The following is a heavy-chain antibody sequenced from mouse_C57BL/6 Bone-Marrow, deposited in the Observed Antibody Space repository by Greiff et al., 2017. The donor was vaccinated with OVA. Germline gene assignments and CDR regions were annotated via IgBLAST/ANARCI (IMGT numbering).Heavy chain of an antibody. D-gene: IGHD1-1*01. CDR2: IDPSDSYT. J-gene: IGHJ3*01. CDR3: TTGFAY. CDR1: GYTFTSYW. V-gene: IGHV1-50*01. Sequence: QVQLKQPGAELVKPGASVKLSCKASGYTFTSYWMQWVKQRPGQGLEWIGEIDPSDSYTNYNQKFKGKATMTADTSSNTAYLQLSSLTSEDTAVYYCTTGFAYWGQGTLVTVSA.